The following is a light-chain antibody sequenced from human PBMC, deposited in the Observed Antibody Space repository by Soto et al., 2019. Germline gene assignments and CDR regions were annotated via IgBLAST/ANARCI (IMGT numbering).Light chain of an antibody. CDR1: SSNIEENS. Sequence: QAVVTQPPSVSGTPGQRVTISCSGSSSNIEENSVTWFQRLPGTAPKLLIYNDYQRPSGVPDRFSGSKSGTSASLAISGLQSEDDADYYCTAWDDTQNAWLFGGGTKLTVL. J-gene: IGLJ3*02. CDR2: NDY. V-gene: IGLV1-44*01. CDR3: TAWDDTQNAWL.